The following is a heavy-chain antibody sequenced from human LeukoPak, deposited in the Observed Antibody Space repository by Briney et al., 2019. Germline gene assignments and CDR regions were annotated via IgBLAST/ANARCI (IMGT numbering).Heavy chain of an antibody. CDR3: ATYAGSSSKYFQD. CDR2: IYPGESDT. CDR1: GYSFTNYW. Sequence: GESLKIFCKASGYSFTNYWIGWVRQMPGKGLEWMGIIYPGESDTRYSPSFQGQVTTSADKSISTAYLQRSSLQASDTAMYYCATYAGSSSKYFQDWGQGTLVTVSS. V-gene: IGHV5-51*01. D-gene: IGHD3-10*01. J-gene: IGHJ1*01.